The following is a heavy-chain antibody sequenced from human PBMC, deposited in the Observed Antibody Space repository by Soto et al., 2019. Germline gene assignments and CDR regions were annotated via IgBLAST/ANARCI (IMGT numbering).Heavy chain of an antibody. CDR3: ARQDDYSNYYYYGMDV. Sequence: GESLKISCKGSGYSFTSYWISWVRQMPGKGLEWMGRIDPSDSYTNYSPSFQGHVTISADKSISTAYLQWSSLKASDTAMYYCARQDDYSNYYYYGMDVWGQGTTVTVYS. D-gene: IGHD4-4*01. J-gene: IGHJ6*02. V-gene: IGHV5-10-1*01. CDR2: IDPSDSYT. CDR1: GYSFTSYW.